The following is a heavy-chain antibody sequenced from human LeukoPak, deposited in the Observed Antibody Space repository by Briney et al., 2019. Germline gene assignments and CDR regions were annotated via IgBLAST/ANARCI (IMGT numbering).Heavy chain of an antibody. CDR1: GFTFSSCS. CDR3: ARDRDIAAAGPYNWFDP. J-gene: IGHJ5*02. D-gene: IGHD6-13*01. Sequence: GGSLRLSCAASGFTFSSCSMNWVRQAPGRGLEWVSSISSSSSYIYYADSVKGRFTISRDNAKNSLYLQMNSLRAEDTAVYYCARDRDIAAAGPYNWFDPWGQGTLVTVSS. V-gene: IGHV3-21*01. CDR2: ISSSSSYI.